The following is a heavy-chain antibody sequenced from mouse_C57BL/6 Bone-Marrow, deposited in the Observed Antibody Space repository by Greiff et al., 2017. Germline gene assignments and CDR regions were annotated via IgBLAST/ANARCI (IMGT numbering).Heavy chain of an antibody. Sequence: EVKVEESGGDLVKPGGSLKLSCAASGYTFSSYGMSWVRQTPVKRLEWVATISSGGSYTYYPDSVKGRFTISRDKATNTLYLQMSSLKSEDTAMYYFVREIYYYAMDYWGQGTSVTVSS. V-gene: IGHV5-6*02. CDR2: ISSGGSYT. J-gene: IGHJ4*01. CDR3: VREIYYYAMDY. CDR1: GYTFSSYG.